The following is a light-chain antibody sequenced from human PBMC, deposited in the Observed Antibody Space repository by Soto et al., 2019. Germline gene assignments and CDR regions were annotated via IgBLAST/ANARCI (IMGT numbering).Light chain of an antibody. CDR1: QSISSY. V-gene: IGKV1-39*01. J-gene: IGKJ3*01. Sequence: DIQMIQSPSSLSASVGDRVTITCRASQSISSYLNWYQQKPGKAPKLLIYAASSLQSGVPSRFSGSGSGTDFTLTISSLQPEDFATYYCQQSYSTLTFGPGTKVDXK. CDR3: QQSYSTLT. CDR2: AAS.